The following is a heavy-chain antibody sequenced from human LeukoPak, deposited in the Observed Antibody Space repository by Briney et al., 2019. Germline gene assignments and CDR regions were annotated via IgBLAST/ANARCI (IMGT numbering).Heavy chain of an antibody. D-gene: IGHD5-24*01. CDR1: GGSISSYY. CDR3: ARAAREMATTPDFDY. Sequence: SETLSLTCTVSGGSISSYYWSWIRQPPGKGLEWIGYIYYSGSTNYNPSLKSRVTIPVDTSKNQFSLKLSSVTAADTAVYYCARAAREMATTPDFDYWGQGTLVTVSS. CDR2: IYYSGST. V-gene: IGHV4-59*01. J-gene: IGHJ4*02.